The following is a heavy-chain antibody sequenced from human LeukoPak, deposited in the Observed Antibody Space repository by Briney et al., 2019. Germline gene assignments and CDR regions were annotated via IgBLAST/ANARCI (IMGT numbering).Heavy chain of an antibody. V-gene: IGHV3-48*03. J-gene: IGHJ5*02. CDR3: ARDALSPGIAAAGTRWFDP. D-gene: IGHD6-13*01. CDR2: ISSSGRTK. Sequence: GRALRLACAASVSTFSSYEMNSVRQAPGKGLERVSSISSSGRTKYYADSVKLPFTISRDNAKNSLYLQMNSLRAEDTAVYYCARDALSPGIAAAGTRWFDPWGQGTLVTVSS. CDR1: VSTFSSYE.